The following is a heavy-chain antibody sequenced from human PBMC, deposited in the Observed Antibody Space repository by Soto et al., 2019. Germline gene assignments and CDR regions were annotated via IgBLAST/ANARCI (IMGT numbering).Heavy chain of an antibody. D-gene: IGHD2-8*01. Sequence: SETLSLTCTVSGGSISDSNYYWGWIRQPPGKGLEWIGSIYYSGHTYYNPSLKSRVTISVDTSKKQFSLRLSSVTAADTSVYYCARQLGYRSYGVCQVDCWGQGTLVTVSS. CDR1: GGSISDSNYY. V-gene: IGHV4-39*01. CDR3: ARQLGYRSYGVCQVDC. CDR2: IYYSGHT. J-gene: IGHJ4*02.